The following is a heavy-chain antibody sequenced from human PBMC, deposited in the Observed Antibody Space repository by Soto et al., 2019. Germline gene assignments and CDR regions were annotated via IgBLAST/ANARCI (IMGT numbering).Heavy chain of an antibody. J-gene: IGHJ5*02. CDR1: GYTFTGYY. V-gene: IGHV1-18*04. Sequence: ASVKVSCKASGYTFTGYYIHRVRQAPGQGLEWMGRISAYNYNTNYAQKLQGRVTMTTDTSTSTAYMELRSLRSDDTAVYYCARVVGALGHWFDPWGQGTLVTVSS. CDR3: ARVVGALGHWFDP. D-gene: IGHD1-26*01. CDR2: ISAYNYNT.